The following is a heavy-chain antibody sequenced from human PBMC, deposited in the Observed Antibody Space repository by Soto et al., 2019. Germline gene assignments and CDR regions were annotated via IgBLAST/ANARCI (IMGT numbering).Heavy chain of an antibody. CDR1: GGSISSYY. D-gene: IGHD3-16*02. Sequence: SETLSLTCTVSGGSISSYYWSWIRQPAGKGLEWIGRIYTSGSTNYNPSLKSRVTMSVDTSKNQFSLKLSSVTAADTAVYYCARGWYYDYVWGSYRANWFDPWGQGTLVTVSS. V-gene: IGHV4-4*07. CDR3: ARGWYYDYVWGSYRANWFDP. CDR2: IYTSGST. J-gene: IGHJ5*02.